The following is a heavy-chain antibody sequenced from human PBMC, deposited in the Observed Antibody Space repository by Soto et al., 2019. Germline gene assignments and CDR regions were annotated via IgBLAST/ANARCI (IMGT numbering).Heavy chain of an antibody. V-gene: IGHV3-23*01. Sequence: EEQVSESGGGLVQSGGSLRLSCAASGFNFNTFAMSWIRQAPGKGLEWVSHISSSGGSRDYADSVRGRFTISRDNSKMVLFLQMNSLRADDTATYYCAKDPPSPWTANWVDPWGKGTLVTVSS. CDR3: AKDPPSPWTANWVDP. J-gene: IGHJ5*02. CDR2: ISSSGGSR. D-gene: IGHD5-12*01. CDR1: GFNFNTFA.